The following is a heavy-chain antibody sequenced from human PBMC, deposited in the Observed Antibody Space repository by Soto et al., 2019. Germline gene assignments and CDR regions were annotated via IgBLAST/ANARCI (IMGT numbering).Heavy chain of an antibody. D-gene: IGHD2-2*01. Sequence: GSLRLSRAASGFTFSSYAMSWVRQAPGEGLEWVSIISGSGGSTYYADSVKGRFTISRDNSKNTLYLQMNSLRAEDTAVYYCAKEIVLEPVVMGGSYYYYYGMDVWGQGTTVTVSS. CDR2: ISGSGGST. CDR3: AKEIVLEPVVMGGSYYYYYGMDV. V-gene: IGHV3-23*01. J-gene: IGHJ6*01. CDR1: GFTFSSYA.